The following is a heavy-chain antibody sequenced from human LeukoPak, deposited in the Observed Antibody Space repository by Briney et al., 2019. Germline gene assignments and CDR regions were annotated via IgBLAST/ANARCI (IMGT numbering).Heavy chain of an antibody. V-gene: IGHV1-46*01. CDR1: GYTFTSYY. CDR3: ARDRGGLVVDY. D-gene: IGHD3-22*01. Sequence: ASVKVSCKASGYTFTSYYMHWVRQAPGQGLEWMGIINPSGGSTSYAQKFQGRVTMTRDTSASTVYMELSSLRSEDTAVYYCARDRGGLVVDYWGQGTLVTVSS. J-gene: IGHJ4*02. CDR2: INPSGGST.